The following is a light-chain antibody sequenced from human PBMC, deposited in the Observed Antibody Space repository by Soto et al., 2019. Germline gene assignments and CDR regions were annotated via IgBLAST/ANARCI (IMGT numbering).Light chain of an antibody. J-gene: IGKJ5*01. V-gene: IGKV3-11*01. CDR2: DAS. CDR3: QQRHLWPIT. CDR1: QSVRSY. Sequence: IVLTQSPAPLSLSPGARATLSCRASQSVRSYLAWYHQKPGQVPRLVIYDASNRATGIPARFSGSGSGTEFTLTISSLEPEDFAVYYCQQRHLWPITFGQGTRVEIK.